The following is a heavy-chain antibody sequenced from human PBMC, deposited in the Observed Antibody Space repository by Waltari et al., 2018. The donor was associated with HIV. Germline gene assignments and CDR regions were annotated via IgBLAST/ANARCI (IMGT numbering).Heavy chain of an antibody. J-gene: IGHJ4*02. Sequence: EVQLVESGGGLVQPGGSLRLSCAASGFTFSSEAMGGVPQAPGEGLVWVAAISGSGGSTNYADSVNGRFTISRDNSRNTLYLHMNSLRAEDTAVYYCAKDLLGENAFWGQGTLVTVSS. D-gene: IGHD3-16*01. CDR2: ISGSGGST. CDR3: AKDLLGENAF. CDR1: GFTFSSEA. V-gene: IGHV3-23*04.